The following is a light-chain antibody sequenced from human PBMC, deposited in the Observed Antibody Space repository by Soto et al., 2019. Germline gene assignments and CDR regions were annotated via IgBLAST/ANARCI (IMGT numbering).Light chain of an antibody. CDR3: QQYKNYPYT. CDR1: QGISSW. V-gene: IGKV1D-16*01. Sequence: DIQMTQSPSSLSASVGDRVTITCRASQGISSWLAWYQQKAEKAPKPLIYGVSSLQSGVPSRFSGSGSGTDFTLTISSLQPEDFGTYYCQQYKNYPYTFGGGTKVEI. CDR2: GVS. J-gene: IGKJ4*01.